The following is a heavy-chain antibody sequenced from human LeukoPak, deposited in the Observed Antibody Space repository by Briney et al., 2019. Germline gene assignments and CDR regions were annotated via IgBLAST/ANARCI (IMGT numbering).Heavy chain of an antibody. CDR3: ARVRQPYYFDY. CDR1: GGSISSYY. CDR2: IYYSGST. J-gene: IGHJ4*02. Sequence: SETLFLTCTVSGGSISSYYWSWIRQPPGKGLEWIGYIYYSGSTNYNPSLKSRVTISVDTSKNQFSLKLSSVTAADTAVYYCARVRQPYYFDYWGQGTLVTVSS. V-gene: IGHV4-59*01. D-gene: IGHD3-10*01.